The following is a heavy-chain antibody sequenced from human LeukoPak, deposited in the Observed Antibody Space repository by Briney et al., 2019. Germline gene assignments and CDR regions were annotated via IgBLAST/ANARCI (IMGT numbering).Heavy chain of an antibody. CDR2: INHSGST. CDR1: GGSFSGYY. CDR3: ARKKYYGSGSYYKSYFDY. V-gene: IGHV4-34*01. J-gene: IGHJ4*02. Sequence: SETLSLTCAVYGGSFSGYYWSWIRQPPGKGLEWIGEINHSGSTNYNPSLKSRVTISVDTSKNQFSLKLSSVTAADTAVYYCARKKYYGSGSYYKSYFDYWGQGTLVTVSS. D-gene: IGHD3-10*01.